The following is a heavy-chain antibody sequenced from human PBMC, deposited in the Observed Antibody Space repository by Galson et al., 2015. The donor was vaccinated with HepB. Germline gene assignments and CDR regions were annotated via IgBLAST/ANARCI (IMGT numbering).Heavy chain of an antibody. J-gene: IGHJ4*02. Sequence: SLRLSCAASGFTFSSYGMHWVRQAPGKGLEWVAVIWYDGSNKYYADSVKGRFTISRDNSKNTLYLQMNSLRAEDTAVYYCARGGGRIQLWLLDYWGQGTLVTVSS. CDR3: ARGGGRIQLWLLDY. D-gene: IGHD5-18*01. CDR1: GFTFSSYG. V-gene: IGHV3-33*01. CDR2: IWYDGSNK.